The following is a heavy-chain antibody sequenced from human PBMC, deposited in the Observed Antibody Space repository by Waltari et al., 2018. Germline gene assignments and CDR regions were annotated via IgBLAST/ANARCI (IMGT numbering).Heavy chain of an antibody. CDR2: VIPCSQTT. J-gene: IGHJ3*02. V-gene: IGHV1-69*05. D-gene: IGHD3-22*01. CDR3: ARGRHYLDSRGHQAMGNAFDI. Sequence: QVQLVQSGAEVKKPGSSVKVSCWASGVSFTKYAFNWLRQAPGQGLEWVGGVIPCSQTTKDAQNFQGRVRIATGESATSAYLELSSLRSEDTAVYYCARGRHYLDSRGHQAMGNAFDIWGQGTTVTVSS. CDR1: GVSFTKYA.